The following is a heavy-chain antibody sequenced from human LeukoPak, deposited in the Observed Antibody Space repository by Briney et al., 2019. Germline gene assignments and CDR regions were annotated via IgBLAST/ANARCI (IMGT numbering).Heavy chain of an antibody. D-gene: IGHD4-17*01. CDR3: ARRGDYGDLRYFDY. V-gene: IGHV4-59*01. Sequence: SETLSLTCTVSGVSINNYYWSWIRQPPGKGLEWIGYIYYRGSTNYNPSLKSRVTFSVDTSKNQFSLKLNSVTAADTAVYYCARRGDYGDLRYFDYWGQGTLVTVSS. J-gene: IGHJ4*02. CDR2: IYYRGST. CDR1: GVSINNYY.